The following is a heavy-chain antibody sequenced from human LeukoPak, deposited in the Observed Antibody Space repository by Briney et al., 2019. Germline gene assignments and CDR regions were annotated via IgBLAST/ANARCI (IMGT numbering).Heavy chain of an antibody. CDR3: ATDPPKNYYGSGSYYIY. CDR2: FDPEDGET. J-gene: IGHJ4*02. CDR1: GYTLTELS. V-gene: IGHV1-24*01. Sequence: ASVKVSCKVSGYTLTELSMHWVRQAPGKGLEWMGGFDPEDGETIYAQKFQGRVTMTEDTSTDTAYMELSSLRSEDTAVYYCATDPPKNYYGSGSYYIYWGQGTLVTVSS. D-gene: IGHD3-10*01.